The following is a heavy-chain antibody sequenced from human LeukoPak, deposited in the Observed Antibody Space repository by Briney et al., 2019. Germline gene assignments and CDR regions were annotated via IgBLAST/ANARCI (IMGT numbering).Heavy chain of an antibody. CDR3: ARDRYSSGWNWFDP. D-gene: IGHD6-19*01. Sequence: PGRSLRLSCAASRFTFSSYAMHWVRQAPGKGLEWVAVISYDGSNEYYADSVKGRFTISRDNSKNTLYMQMNSLRAEDTAVYYCARDRYSSGWNWFDPWGQGTLVTVSS. V-gene: IGHV3-30-3*01. J-gene: IGHJ5*02. CDR2: ISYDGSNE. CDR1: RFTFSSYA.